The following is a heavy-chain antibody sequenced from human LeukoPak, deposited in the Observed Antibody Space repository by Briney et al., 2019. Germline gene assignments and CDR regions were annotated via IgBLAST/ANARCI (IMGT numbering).Heavy chain of an antibody. CDR2: IKSKTDGGTT. CDR1: GFTLSNAW. D-gene: IGHD3-16*02. J-gene: IGHJ4*02. CDR3: TTGDDYVWGSYRYSSPPDY. Sequence: GGSLRLSCAASGFTLSNAWMSWVRQAPGKGLEWVGRIKSKTDGGTTDYAAPVKGRFTISRDDSKNTLYLQMNSLKTEDTAVYYCTTGDDYVWGSYRYSSPPDYWGQGTLVTVSS. V-gene: IGHV3-15*01.